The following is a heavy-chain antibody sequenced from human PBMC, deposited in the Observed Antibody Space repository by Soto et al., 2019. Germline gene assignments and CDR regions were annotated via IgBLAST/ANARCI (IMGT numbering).Heavy chain of an antibody. CDR3: ARGQDYSLAY. D-gene: IGHD2-21*01. J-gene: IGHJ4*02. CDR2: ISSSSSYI. Sequence: PGGSLRLSCAASGFTFSSYSMNWVRQAPGKGLEWVSSISSSSSYIYYADSVKGRFTISRDNAKNTLYLQMDSLGAEDTAVYYCARGQDYSLAYWGQGTLVTVSS. V-gene: IGHV3-21*01. CDR1: GFTFSSYS.